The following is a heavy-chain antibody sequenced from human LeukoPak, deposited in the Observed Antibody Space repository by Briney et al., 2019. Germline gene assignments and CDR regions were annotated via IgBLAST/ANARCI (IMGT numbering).Heavy chain of an antibody. CDR1: GYTFTGYY. Sequence: GASVKVSCKASGYTFTGYYMHWVRQAPGQGLEWMGWINPNSGGTNYAQKFQGRVTMTRDTSISTAYMELSRLRSDDTAVYYCARGPDTAMADDAFDIWGQGTMVTVSS. CDR3: ARGPDTAMADDAFDI. V-gene: IGHV1-2*02. CDR2: INPNSGGT. D-gene: IGHD5-18*01. J-gene: IGHJ3*02.